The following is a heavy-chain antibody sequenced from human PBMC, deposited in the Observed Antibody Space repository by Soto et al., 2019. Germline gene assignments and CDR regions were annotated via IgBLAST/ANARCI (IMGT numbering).Heavy chain of an antibody. D-gene: IGHD6-19*01. CDR1: GGSISSGDYY. Sequence: QVQLQESGPGLVKPSQTLSLTCTVSGGSISSGDYYWSWIREPPGKGLAWLGYIYYSGSTYYNPSLKSRVTISVDTSKNQFSLKLSSVTAADTAVYYCADRTYAVAGSDYWGQGTLVTVSS. CDR2: IYYSGST. J-gene: IGHJ4*02. V-gene: IGHV4-30-4*01. CDR3: ADRTYAVAGSDY.